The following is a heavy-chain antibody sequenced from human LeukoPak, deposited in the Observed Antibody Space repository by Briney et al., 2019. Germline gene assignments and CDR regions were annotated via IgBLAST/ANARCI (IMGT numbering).Heavy chain of an antibody. CDR2: ISGSGGST. V-gene: IGHV3-23*01. CDR3: VKDRRQWLGGAFDI. Sequence: GGSLRLSCAASGFTFSSYAMSWVRQAPGKGLEWVSAISGSGGSTYYADSVKGRFTISRDNSKNTLYLQMNSLRAEDTAVYHCVKDRRQWLGGAFDIWGQGTMVTVSS. J-gene: IGHJ3*02. D-gene: IGHD6-19*01. CDR1: GFTFSSYA.